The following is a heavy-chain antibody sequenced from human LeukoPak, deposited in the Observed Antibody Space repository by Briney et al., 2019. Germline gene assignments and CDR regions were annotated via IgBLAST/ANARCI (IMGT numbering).Heavy chain of an antibody. CDR3: ARDFDFEALVP. Sequence: GGSLRLSCAASGVTVSTYYMTWVRQAPGKGLECVSVIYSGGSTYYADSVKGRFTISRDNSKNSLYLQMNSLRAEDTAVYYCARDFDFEALVPWGQGTLVTVSS. CDR1: GVTVSTYY. CDR2: IYSGGST. D-gene: IGHD5-18*01. V-gene: IGHV3-53*01. J-gene: IGHJ5*02.